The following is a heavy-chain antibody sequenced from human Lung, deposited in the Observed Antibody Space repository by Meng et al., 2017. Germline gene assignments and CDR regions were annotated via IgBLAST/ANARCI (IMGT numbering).Heavy chain of an antibody. CDR2: IDPKSGDT. D-gene: IGHD6-13*01. CDR3: ARDEDISAAGKLFGDY. J-gene: IGHJ4*02. Sequence: AQLVASWAVYEKPGGSVKVPCKPPGYNFPDYYIHWVRLAPGQGLEWMGHIDPKSGDTRYAQKFQGRVTMTGDTSIGTAYMELTGLRSDDTALYYCARDEDISAAGKLFGDYWGQGTLVTVSS. V-gene: IGHV1-2*06. CDR1: GYNFPDYY.